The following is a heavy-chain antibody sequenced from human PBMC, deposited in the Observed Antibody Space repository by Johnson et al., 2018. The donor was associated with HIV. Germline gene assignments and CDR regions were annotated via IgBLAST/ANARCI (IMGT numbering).Heavy chain of an antibody. J-gene: IGHJ3*02. D-gene: IGHD1-20*01. V-gene: IGHV3-30*02. Sequence: QVQLVESGGGVVQPGGSLRLSCAASGFTFSNYGMHWVRQAPGKGLEWVAFIRYDGSHKYYVDSVKGRFTISRDNSKNTLYLQMGSLRAEDMAVYYCARGITGNRGDAFDICGQGTMVNVSS. CDR2: IRYDGSHK. CDR1: GFTFSNYG. CDR3: ARGITGNRGDAFDI.